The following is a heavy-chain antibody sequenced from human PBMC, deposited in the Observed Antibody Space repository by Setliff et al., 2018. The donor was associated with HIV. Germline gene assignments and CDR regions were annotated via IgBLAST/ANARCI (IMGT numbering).Heavy chain of an antibody. V-gene: IGHV4-39*07. CDR2: IYYSGST. CDR3: ARETRSSFAMDDASDI. CDR1: GGSISSSSYY. Sequence: PSETLSLTCTVSGGSISSSSYYWGWIRQPPGKGLEWIGSIYYSGSTYYNPSLKSRVTIPVDTSKNQFSLKLSSVTAADTAVYYCARETRSSFAMDDASDIWGQGTMVTVSS. D-gene: IGHD2-2*01. J-gene: IGHJ3*02.